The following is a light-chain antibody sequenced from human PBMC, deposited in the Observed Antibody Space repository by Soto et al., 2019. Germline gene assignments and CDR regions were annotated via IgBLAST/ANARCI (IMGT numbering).Light chain of an antibody. CDR2: DAS. V-gene: IGKV1-9*01. CDR3: QHLNSHPLT. J-gene: IGKJ4*01. CDR1: QAINTY. Sequence: IQLPQSPPILSASVGDRFTITCLASQAINTYLAWYQQKPGKAPKLLIYDASTLKSGVPSRFSGSGSGTEFSLTISNLQPEDFATYYCQHLNSHPLTFGGGSKVDIK.